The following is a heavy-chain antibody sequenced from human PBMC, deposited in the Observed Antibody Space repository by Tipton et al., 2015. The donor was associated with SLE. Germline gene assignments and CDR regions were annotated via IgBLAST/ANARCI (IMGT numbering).Heavy chain of an antibody. J-gene: IGHJ6*02. CDR1: GYSFSTHW. V-gene: IGHV5-51*01. CDR3: ARQQSGGYYYYGLDV. CDR2: IYPGDSDT. Sequence: QLVQSGPEVKKPGESLKISCQVYGYSFSTHWIGWVRQMPGKGLEWMGIIYPGDSDTIYSPSFQGQVTISADESITTAYLQWSSLKASDTAMYYCARQQSGGYYYYGLDVWGQGTTVTVAS. D-gene: IGHD1-26*01.